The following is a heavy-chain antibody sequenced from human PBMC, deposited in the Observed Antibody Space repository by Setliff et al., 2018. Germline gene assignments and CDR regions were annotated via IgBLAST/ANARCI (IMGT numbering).Heavy chain of an antibody. Sequence: GASVKVSCKASGYTFSAYYIHWVRQAPGQGLGWMGWINPHSGGTNFPQTFQGRVTMTRDTSINTAYMELSTLTSDDTAVYFCARATGDSGGWYYEYNWFDPWGQGTLVTVSS. J-gene: IGHJ5*02. CDR3: ARATGDSGGWYYEYNWFDP. CDR1: GYTFSAYY. D-gene: IGHD6-19*01. V-gene: IGHV1-2*02. CDR2: INPHSGGT.